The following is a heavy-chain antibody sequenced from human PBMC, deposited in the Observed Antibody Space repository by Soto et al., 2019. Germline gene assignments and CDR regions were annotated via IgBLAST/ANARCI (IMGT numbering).Heavy chain of an antibody. CDR3: ARAFSGSYPNFDY. D-gene: IGHD1-26*01. Sequence: QPGGSLRLSCLASGFIFRSYAMHWVRQAPGKGLEWVAVITYDGINGYYADSVRGRFAISRDNSKNTLYLQMNSLRPEDTAVYYCARAFSGSYPNFDYWGQGTLVTV. CDR1: GFIFRSYA. V-gene: IGHV3-30*09. J-gene: IGHJ4*02. CDR2: ITYDGING.